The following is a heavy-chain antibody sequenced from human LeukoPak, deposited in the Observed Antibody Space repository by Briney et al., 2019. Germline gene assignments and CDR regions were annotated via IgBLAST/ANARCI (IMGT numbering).Heavy chain of an antibody. V-gene: IGHV3-23*01. CDR1: GFTFSSYA. CDR3: AKGRNTAQYYYYYYGMDV. CDR2: ISGSGGST. Sequence: PGGSLRLSCAASGFTFSSYAMSWVRQAPGKGLEWVSAISGSGGSTYYADSVKGRFTISRDNSKNTLYLQMNSLRAEDTAVYYCAKGRNTAQYYYYYYGMDVWGQGTTVTISS. J-gene: IGHJ6*02. D-gene: IGHD5-18*01.